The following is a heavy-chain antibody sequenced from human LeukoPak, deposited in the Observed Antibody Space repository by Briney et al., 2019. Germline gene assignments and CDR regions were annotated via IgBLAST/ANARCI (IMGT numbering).Heavy chain of an antibody. V-gene: IGHV3-21*01. CDR1: GFTFSSYS. Sequence: GGSLRLSCAASGFTFSSYSMNWVRQAPGKGLEWASSISSSSSYIYYADSVKGRFTISRDNAKNSLYLQMNSLRAEDTAVYYCAVQPIQCHRVHQKPMPGSFPPQPSPWG. CDR3: AVQPIQCHRVHQKPMPGSFPPQPSP. CDR2: ISSSSSYI. J-gene: IGHJ5*02. D-gene: IGHD5/OR15-5a*01.